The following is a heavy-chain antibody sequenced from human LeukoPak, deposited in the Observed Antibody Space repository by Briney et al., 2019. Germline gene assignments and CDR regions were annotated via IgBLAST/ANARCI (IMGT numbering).Heavy chain of an antibody. Sequence: PSETLSLTCTVSGGSISSYYWSWIRQPPGKGLEWIGYIYYSGSTNYNPSLKSRVTISVDTSKNQFSLKLSSVTAADTAVYYCARDQDSNYFDYWGQGTLVTVSS. J-gene: IGHJ4*02. CDR1: GGSISSYY. V-gene: IGHV4-59*01. CDR3: ARDQDSNYFDY. D-gene: IGHD4-11*01. CDR2: IYYSGST.